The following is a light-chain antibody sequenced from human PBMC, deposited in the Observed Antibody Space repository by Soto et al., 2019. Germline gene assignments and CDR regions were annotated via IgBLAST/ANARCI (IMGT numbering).Light chain of an antibody. J-gene: IGLJ1*01. V-gene: IGLV1-47*01. CDR3: AAWDDSLSGPVV. Sequence: QSVLTQPPSASGTPGQRVTISCSGSSSNIGSNYVYWYQQLPGTAPKLLIYRNNQRPSGVPDRFSGSKSGTSASLAISGLRSEDEADYYCAAWDDSLSGPVVCGNGTKGTVL. CDR1: SSNIGSNY. CDR2: RNN.